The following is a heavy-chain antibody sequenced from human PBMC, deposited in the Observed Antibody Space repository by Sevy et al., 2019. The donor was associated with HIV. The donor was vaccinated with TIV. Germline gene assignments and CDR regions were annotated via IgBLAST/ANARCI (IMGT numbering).Heavy chain of an antibody. Sequence: GGSLRLSCAASGFAFNSYALYWVRQAPGKGPEWVAVISYDGSYKYYADSLKGRFTISRDNSKNTLFLQMNSLRTEDTAVYYCARDAAEGPYGDTWRSNWCDPWGQGTLVTVSS. CDR2: ISYDGSYK. J-gene: IGHJ5*02. V-gene: IGHV3-30*04. CDR3: ARDAAEGPYGDTWRSNWCDP. D-gene: IGHD2-2*02. CDR1: GFAFNSYA.